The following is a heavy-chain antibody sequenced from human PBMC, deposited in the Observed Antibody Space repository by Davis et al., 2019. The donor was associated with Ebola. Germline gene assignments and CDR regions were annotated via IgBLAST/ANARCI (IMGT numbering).Heavy chain of an antibody. CDR2: INHSGST. D-gene: IGHD6-19*01. CDR3: ARGGAVAGP. J-gene: IGHJ5*02. V-gene: IGHV4-34*01. CDR1: GFTFSMYG. Sequence: GSLRLSCAASGFTFSMYGMSWIRQPPGKGLEWIGEINHSGSTNYNPSLKSRVTISVDTSKNQFSLKLSSVTAADTAVYYCARGGAVAGPWGQGTLVTVSS.